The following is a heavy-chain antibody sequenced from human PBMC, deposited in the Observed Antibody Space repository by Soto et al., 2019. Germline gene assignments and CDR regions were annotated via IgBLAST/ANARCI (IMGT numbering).Heavy chain of an antibody. V-gene: IGHV4-31*03. CDR1: GGSISSGGYY. CDR2: IYYSGST. CDR3: ARVIYDSASFDY. D-gene: IGHD3-22*01. J-gene: IGHJ4*02. Sequence: SETLSLTCTVSGGSISSGGYYCSWIRQHPGKGLEWIGYIYYSGSTYYNPSLKSRVTISVDTSKNQFSLKLSSVTAADTAVYYCARVIYDSASFDYWGQGTLVTVSS.